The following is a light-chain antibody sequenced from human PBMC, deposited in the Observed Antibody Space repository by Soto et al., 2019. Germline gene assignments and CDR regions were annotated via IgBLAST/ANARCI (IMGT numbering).Light chain of an antibody. V-gene: IGKV3-20*01. CDR2: GAS. J-gene: IGKJ1*01. CDR3: QQYGSSRT. Sequence: ENVLTQSPGTLSLSPGERATLSCRASQSVSSNYLAWYQQKPGQAPRLLVYGASSRATGIPDRFSGSGSGTDFTLTISRLEPEDFVVYYCQQYGSSRTFGQGTKVDIK. CDR1: QSVSSNY.